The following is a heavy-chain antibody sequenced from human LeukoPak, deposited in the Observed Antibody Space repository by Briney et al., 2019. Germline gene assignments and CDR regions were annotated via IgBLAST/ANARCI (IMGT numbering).Heavy chain of an antibody. D-gene: IGHD5-18*01. V-gene: IGHV4-4*09. CDR1: GGSISSYY. CDR2: IYTSGST. Sequence: SETLSLTCTVSGGSISSYYWSWIRQPPGRGLEWIGYIYTSGSTNYNPSLKSRVTISVDTSKNQFTLKLSSVTAADTAVYYCARDAQLWGQGTLVTVSS. J-gene: IGHJ4*02. CDR3: ARDAQL.